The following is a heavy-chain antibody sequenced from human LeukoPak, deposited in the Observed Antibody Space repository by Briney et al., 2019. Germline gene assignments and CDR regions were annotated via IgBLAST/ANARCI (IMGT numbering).Heavy chain of an antibody. J-gene: IGHJ4*02. CDR1: GFTFSSHA. V-gene: IGHV3-23*01. CDR3: AKDYRIGYSAHFDY. CDR2: IYESGQTT. D-gene: IGHD2-21*01. Sequence: GGSLRLSCVGSGFTFSSHAMSWVRQAPEKGLEWVSGIYESGQTTHYADSVKGRFSISRDNSKNTLYLQMDSLRGEDTAIYYCAKDYRIGYSAHFDYWGQGALVTVSS.